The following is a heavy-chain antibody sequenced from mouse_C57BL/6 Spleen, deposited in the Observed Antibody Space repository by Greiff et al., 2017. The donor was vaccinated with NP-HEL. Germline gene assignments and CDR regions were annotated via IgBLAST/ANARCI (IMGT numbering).Heavy chain of an antibody. CDR3: ARCGTTVVASFDY. Sequence: EVKVEESGPGLVKPSQSLSLTCSVTGYSITSGYYWNWIRQFPGNKLEWMGYISYDGSNNYNPSLKNRISITRDTSKNQFFLKLNSVTTEDTATYYCARCGTTVVASFDYWGQGTTLTVSS. CDR2: ISYDGSN. D-gene: IGHD1-1*01. CDR1: GYSITSGYY. V-gene: IGHV3-6*01. J-gene: IGHJ2*01.